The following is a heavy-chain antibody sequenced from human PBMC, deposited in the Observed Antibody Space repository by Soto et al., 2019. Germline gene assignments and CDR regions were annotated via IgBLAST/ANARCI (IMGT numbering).Heavy chain of an antibody. J-gene: IGHJ3*02. CDR2: IYHSGST. V-gene: IGHV4-30-2*01. CDR1: GGSISSGGYS. D-gene: IGHD3-22*01. Sequence: QLQLQESGSGLVKPSQTLSLTCAVSGGSISSGGYSWSWIRQPPGKGLEWIGYIYHSGSTYYNPSLKSRVTISVDTSKNQFSLKLSSVTAADTAVYYCASYDSSGYYYSHSDAFDIWGQGTMVTVSS. CDR3: ASYDSSGYYYSHSDAFDI.